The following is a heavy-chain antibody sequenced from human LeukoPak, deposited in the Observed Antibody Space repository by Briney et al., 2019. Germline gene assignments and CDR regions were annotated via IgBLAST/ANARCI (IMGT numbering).Heavy chain of an antibody. D-gene: IGHD5-18*01. V-gene: IGHV3-23*01. CDR1: GFTFSPYA. J-gene: IGHJ6*02. CDR3: AKTNTSMVAPYYYGMDV. CDR2: ISGSGGST. Sequence: GGSLRLSCAASGFTFSPYAMTWVRQAPVKGLEWVSVISGSGGSTYYADSVKGRFTISRDNSKKTLYLQMNSLRAEDTAVYYCAKTNTSMVAPYYYGMDVWGQGTTVTVSS.